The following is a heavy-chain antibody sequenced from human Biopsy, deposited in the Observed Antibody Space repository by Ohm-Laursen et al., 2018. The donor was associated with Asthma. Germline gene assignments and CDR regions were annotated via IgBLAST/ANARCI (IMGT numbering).Heavy chain of an antibody. CDR3: AKDERSYYGSDSKYMQPVPLGD. CDR2: GGSYYDGGLK. D-gene: IGHD2-21*01. V-gene: IGHV3-30-3*01. Sequence: SLRLSCTAPGFTFRSYAMHWVRQAPGKGLEWVAVGGSYYDGGLKYYADSVKGRFTISRDKSENTLYLQMNSLTAEDTAVYHCAKDERSYYGSDSKYMQPVPLGDWGQGTLVIVSA. J-gene: IGHJ4*02. CDR1: GFTFRSYA.